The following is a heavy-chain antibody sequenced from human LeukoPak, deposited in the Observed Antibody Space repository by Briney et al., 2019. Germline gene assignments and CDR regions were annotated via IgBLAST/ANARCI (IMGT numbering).Heavy chain of an antibody. CDR3: AREGSIAAAGRGDYYFDY. J-gene: IGHJ4*02. V-gene: IGHV3-66*01. D-gene: IGHD6-13*01. CDR1: GFTVSSNY. CDR2: IYSGGST. Sequence: GGSLRLSCAASGFTVSSNYMSWVRQAPGKGLEWVSIIYSGGSTYYAASVKGRFTISRDNSKNTLYLQMNSLRAEDTAVYYCAREGSIAAAGRGDYYFDYWGQGTLVTVSS.